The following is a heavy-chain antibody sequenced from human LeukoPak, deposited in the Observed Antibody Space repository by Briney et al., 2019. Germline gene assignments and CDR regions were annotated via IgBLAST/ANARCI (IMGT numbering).Heavy chain of an antibody. CDR1: GFTFDDYG. CDR3: ARFKVWLPYDY. Sequence: GGSLRLPCAASGFTFDDYGMSWVRQAPGKGLEWVSGINWNGGSTGYADSVKGRFTISRDNAKNSLYLQMNSLRAEDTALYYCARFKVWLPYDYWGQGTLVTVSS. J-gene: IGHJ4*02. CDR2: INWNGGST. D-gene: IGHD3-16*01. V-gene: IGHV3-20*04.